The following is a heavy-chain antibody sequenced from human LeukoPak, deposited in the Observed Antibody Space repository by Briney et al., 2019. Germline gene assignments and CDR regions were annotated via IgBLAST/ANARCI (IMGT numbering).Heavy chain of an antibody. J-gene: IGHJ6*02. CDR2: ISWNSGNI. CDR3: ARGVWRRAFNYGMDV. D-gene: IGHD2-21*01. V-gene: IGHV3-9*01. CDR1: GYTFDGHA. Sequence: GGSLRLSCAASGYTFDGHAMHWVRQVPGRGLEWVSGISWNSGNIGYAESVKGRFTISRDNAKNSLYLQMDGLRTEDTALYFRARGVWRRAFNYGMDVWGQGTMVAVSS.